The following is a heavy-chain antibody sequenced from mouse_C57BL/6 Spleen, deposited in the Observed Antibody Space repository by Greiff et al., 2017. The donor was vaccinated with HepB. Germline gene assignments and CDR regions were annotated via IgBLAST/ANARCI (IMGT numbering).Heavy chain of an antibody. CDR3: TRGPFIPTVFDY. Sequence: DVRLVESGEGLVKPGGSLKLSCAASGFTFSSYAMSWVRQTPEKRLEWVAYISSGGDYLYYADTVKGRFTISRDNARNTLYLQMRSLKSEETAMYYCTRGPFIPTVFDYWGQGTTLTVSS. D-gene: IGHD1-1*01. CDR2: ISSGGDYL. V-gene: IGHV5-9-1*02. J-gene: IGHJ2*01. CDR1: GFTFSSYA.